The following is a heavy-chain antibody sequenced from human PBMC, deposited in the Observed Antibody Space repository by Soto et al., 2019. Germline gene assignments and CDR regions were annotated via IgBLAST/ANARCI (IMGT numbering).Heavy chain of an antibody. Sequence: EVQLLESGGGLVQPGGSLRLSCAASGFTFSSYAMSWVRQAPGKGLEWVSAISGSGGSTYYADSVKGRFTISRDNSKNTLYLKMNSLRAEDTAVYYCAKFSGGYSREPEYFQHWGQGNLVTVSS. CDR2: ISGSGGST. V-gene: IGHV3-23*01. CDR3: AKFSGGYSREPEYFQH. D-gene: IGHD3-10*01. CDR1: GFTFSSYA. J-gene: IGHJ1*01.